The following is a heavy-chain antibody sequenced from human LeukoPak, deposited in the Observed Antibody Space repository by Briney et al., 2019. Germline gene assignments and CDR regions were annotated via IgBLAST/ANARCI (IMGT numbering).Heavy chain of an antibody. CDR2: ITSSGATT. CDR1: GFSISTYA. V-gene: IGHV3-23*01. Sequence: SGGSLRLSCAASGFSISTYAMTWVRQAPGKGLEWVSSITSSGATTYYADSVKGQFIISRGISKSTLYLQMNSLTAEDSAVYYCAKEFIAGDGHVDCDSWGQGTLVTVSS. D-gene: IGHD5-24*01. J-gene: IGHJ4*02. CDR3: AKEFIAGDGHVDCDS.